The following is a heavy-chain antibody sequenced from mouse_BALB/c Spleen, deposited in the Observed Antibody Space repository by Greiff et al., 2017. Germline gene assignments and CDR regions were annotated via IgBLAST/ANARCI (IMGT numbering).Heavy chain of an antibody. D-gene: IGHD1-1*01. CDR1: GFTFSSFG. Sequence: EVKLVESGGGLVQPGGSRKLSCAASGFTFSSFGMHWVRQAPEKGLEWVAYISSGSSTIYYADTVKGRFTISRDNPKNTLFLQMTSLRSEDTAMYYCARDSYYYGSHYFDYWGQGTTLTVSS. V-gene: IGHV5-17*02. CDR2: ISSGSSTI. CDR3: ARDSYYYGSHYFDY. J-gene: IGHJ2*01.